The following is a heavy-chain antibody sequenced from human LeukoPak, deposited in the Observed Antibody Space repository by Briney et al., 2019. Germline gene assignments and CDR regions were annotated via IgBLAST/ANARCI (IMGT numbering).Heavy chain of an antibody. Sequence: GGSLRLSCAASGFTFSNYGLHWVRQAPGKGLEWVTFIRYDGSDKYYADSVKGRFTISRDNSKNTLYLQMNSLRVEDTAVYYCARGDAFSGDHWGQGTLVTVSS. CDR3: ARGDAFSGDH. CDR2: IRYDGSDK. D-gene: IGHD3-16*01. CDR1: GFTFSNYG. V-gene: IGHV3-30*02. J-gene: IGHJ4*02.